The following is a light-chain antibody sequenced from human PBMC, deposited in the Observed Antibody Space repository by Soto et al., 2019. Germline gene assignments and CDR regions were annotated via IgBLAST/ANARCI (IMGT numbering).Light chain of an antibody. CDR1: SSNIGAGYD. V-gene: IGLV1-40*01. J-gene: IGLJ1*01. Sequence: QAVLTQPPSVSGAPGQRVTISCTGSSSNIGAGYDVHWYQQLPGTAPKTLIYSNNQRPSGVPDRFSGSKSGTSGSLAISGLLSEDEADYYCAAWDDSLNAYVFGTGTKLTVL. CDR2: SNN. CDR3: AAWDDSLNAYV.